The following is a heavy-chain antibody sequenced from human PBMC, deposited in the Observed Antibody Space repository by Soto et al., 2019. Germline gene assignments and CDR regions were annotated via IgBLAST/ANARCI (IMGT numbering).Heavy chain of an antibody. V-gene: IGHV4-61*01. CDR3: ASEHSGRGYYYGMDV. Sequence: SSETLSLTCTVSGGSVSSGSYYWSWIRQPPGKGLEWIGYIYYSGSTNYNPSLKSRVTISVDTSKSQFSLKLSSVTAADTAVYYCASEHSGRGYYYGMDVWGQGTTVTVSS. J-gene: IGHJ6*02. D-gene: IGHD3-10*01. CDR1: GGSVSSGSYY. CDR2: IYYSGST.